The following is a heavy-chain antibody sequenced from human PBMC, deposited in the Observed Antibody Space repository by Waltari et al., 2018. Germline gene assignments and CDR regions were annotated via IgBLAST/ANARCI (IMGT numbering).Heavy chain of an antibody. V-gene: IGHV3-23*01. J-gene: IGHJ6*02. CDR1: GFTFHRYA. Sequence: EVQLLESGGDLVLPGGSLTLSCAASGFTFHRYAMNWVRQAPGKGLEWVSAITSSSRSTYYADSVKGRFTISRDNSKNTAYLQMNSLRAGDTAIYYCAKGTAAFYYGMDVWGQGTTVTVSS. CDR3: AKGTAAFYYGMDV. CDR2: ITSSSRST. D-gene: IGHD3-16*01.